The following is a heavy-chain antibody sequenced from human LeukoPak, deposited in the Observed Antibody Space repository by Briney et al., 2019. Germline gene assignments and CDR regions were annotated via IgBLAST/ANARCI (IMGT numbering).Heavy chain of an antibody. CDR3: ARGVWFGDLYYFDY. D-gene: IGHD3-10*01. V-gene: IGHV1-8*03. Sequence: ASVKVSCKASGYTFTSYDINWVRQATGQGLEWMGWMNPNSGNTGYAQKFQGRVTITRNTSISTAYMELSSLRSEDTAVYYCARGVWFGDLYYFDYWGQGTLVTASS. CDR1: GYTFTSYD. CDR2: MNPNSGNT. J-gene: IGHJ4*02.